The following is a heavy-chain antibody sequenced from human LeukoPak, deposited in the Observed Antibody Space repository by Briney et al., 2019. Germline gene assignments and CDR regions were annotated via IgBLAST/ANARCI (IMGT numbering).Heavy chain of an antibody. D-gene: IGHD6-19*01. CDR1: GFTFSDYY. V-gene: IGHV3-11*01. J-gene: IGHJ3*02. CDR3: ARVGRSGWYGKAAFDI. CDR2: ISSSGSTI. Sequence: GGSLRLSCAASGFTFSDYYMSWIRQAPGKGLEWVSYISSSGSTIYYADSVKGRFTISRDNAKNSLYLQMNSLRAEDTAVCYCARVGRSGWYGKAAFDIWGQGTMVTVSS.